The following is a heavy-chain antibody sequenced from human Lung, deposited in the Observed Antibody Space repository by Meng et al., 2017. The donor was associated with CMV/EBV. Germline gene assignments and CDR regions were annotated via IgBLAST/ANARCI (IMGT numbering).Heavy chain of an antibody. Sequence: EVQLVESGXGLVQPGGSLRLSCAVSGFTLRRYWMHWVRQAPGKGLEWVSRIDSDGRDITYADSVRGRFTISRDDAKNTLYLQMNSLRVEDTAVYYCVRGVAESLGWEMGYWGQGTLVTVSS. CDR2: IDSDGRDI. J-gene: IGHJ4*02. D-gene: IGHD1-26*01. V-gene: IGHV3-74*03. CDR1: GFTLRRYW. CDR3: VRGVAESLGWEMGY.